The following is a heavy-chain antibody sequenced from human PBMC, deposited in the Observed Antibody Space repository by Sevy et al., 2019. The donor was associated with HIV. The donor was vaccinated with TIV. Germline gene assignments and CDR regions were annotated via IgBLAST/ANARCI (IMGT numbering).Heavy chain of an antibody. J-gene: IGHJ6*02. CDR2: IYPGDSDS. CDR1: GYSFSDYW. Sequence: GESLKISCKGSGYSFSDYWIVWVRQMPGKGLEWMGIIYPGDSDSRYSPSFQGQVTIPADKSIPTAYLQWSSLRASDTAMYYCARGARGTLPSYYYYGMDVWGQGTTVTVSS. CDR3: ARGARGTLPSYYYYGMDV. V-gene: IGHV5-51*01.